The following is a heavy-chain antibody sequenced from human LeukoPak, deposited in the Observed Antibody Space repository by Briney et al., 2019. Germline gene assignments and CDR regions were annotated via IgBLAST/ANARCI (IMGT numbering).Heavy chain of an antibody. Sequence: GGSLRLSCTASGFTLSSYEMSWIRQAPGKGLEWVSSIDYSGGSTHYADSVMGRFTISRDNSKNTLHLQMNSLRAEDTAVYFCARRSGVAVAGAFDYWGQGTLVTVSS. CDR1: GFTLSSYE. D-gene: IGHD6-19*01. V-gene: IGHV3-23*01. CDR3: ARRSGVAVAGAFDY. J-gene: IGHJ4*02. CDR2: IDYSGGST.